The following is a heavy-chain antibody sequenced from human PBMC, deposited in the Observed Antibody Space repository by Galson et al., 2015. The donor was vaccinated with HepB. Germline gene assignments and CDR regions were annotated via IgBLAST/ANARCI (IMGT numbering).Heavy chain of an antibody. V-gene: IGHV3-48*02. D-gene: IGHD2-15*01. J-gene: IGHJ6*02. CDR1: GFTFSTYS. Sequence: SLRLSCAASGFTFSTYSMNWVRQAPGKGLEWVSYISSSSSTIYYADSVKARFTISRDNAKNSLYLHMNSLRDEDTAVYYCARSDAAGTSAYGMDVWGQGTTVTVSS. CDR3: ARSDAAGTSAYGMDV. CDR2: ISSSSSTI.